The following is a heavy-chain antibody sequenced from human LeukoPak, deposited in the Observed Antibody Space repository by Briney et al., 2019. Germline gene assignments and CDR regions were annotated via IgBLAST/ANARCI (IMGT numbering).Heavy chain of an antibody. Sequence: AETLSLTCVVSGYSISSGYYWGWVRQPPGKELEWIGNIYHSGSTYKNPSLKSRVTISLDTSKNQFSLKLSSVTAADTAMYYCARLSGAPVRHPIYHFDYWGQGTLVTVSS. CDR2: IYHSGST. V-gene: IGHV4-38-2*01. D-gene: IGHD1-26*01. J-gene: IGHJ4*02. CDR1: GYSISSGYY. CDR3: ARLSGAPVRHPIYHFDY.